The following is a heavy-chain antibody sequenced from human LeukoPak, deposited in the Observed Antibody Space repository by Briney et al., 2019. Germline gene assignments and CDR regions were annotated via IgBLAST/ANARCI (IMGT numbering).Heavy chain of an antibody. J-gene: IGHJ4*02. Sequence: PGGSLRLSCAASGFTFSSYGMHWVRQATGKGREWVAVIWYDGSNKYYADSVKGRFTISRDNSKNTLYLQMNSLRAEYTAVYYCARDITPFGPPLNWGQGTLVTVSS. D-gene: IGHD3-10*01. CDR2: IWYDGSNK. CDR1: GFTFSSYG. V-gene: IGHV3-33*01. CDR3: ARDITPFGPPLN.